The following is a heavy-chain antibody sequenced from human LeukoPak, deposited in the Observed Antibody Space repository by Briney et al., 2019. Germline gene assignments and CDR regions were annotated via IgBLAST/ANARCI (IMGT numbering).Heavy chain of an antibody. Sequence: GGSLRLSCTASGLTFSGSDMHWVRQASGKGLEWAGRIRSKTNNYATAYAASVRGRFTISRDDSKNTAYLQMNSLKTEDTAIYYCTRVYSSAYGSFDIWGQGTMVTVSS. CDR3: TRVYSSAYGSFDI. J-gene: IGHJ3*02. CDR1: GLTFSGSD. V-gene: IGHV3-73*01. D-gene: IGHD6-19*01. CDR2: IRSKTNNYAT.